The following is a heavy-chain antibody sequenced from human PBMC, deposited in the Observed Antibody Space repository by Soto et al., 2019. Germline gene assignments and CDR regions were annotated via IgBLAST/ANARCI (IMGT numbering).Heavy chain of an antibody. Sequence: QVQLVQSGAEVKKPGASVKVSCKASGYSFTTYNIHWVRQAPGQGLEWMGVVNPSSDTTSYAQKFQGRVTMTRDTSTSTVYMELSSLRSQDAAVYYCARWAPDAFHIWGQGTLVTVSS. CDR2: VNPSSDTT. V-gene: IGHV1-46*01. CDR1: GYSFTTYN. J-gene: IGHJ3*02. CDR3: ARWAPDAFHI.